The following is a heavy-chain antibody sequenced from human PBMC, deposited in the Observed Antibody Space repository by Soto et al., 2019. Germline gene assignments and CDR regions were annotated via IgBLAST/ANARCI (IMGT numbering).Heavy chain of an antibody. D-gene: IGHD3-10*01. J-gene: IGHJ4*02. CDR2: INPILSMS. Sequence: QVQLVQSGAEVKKPGSSVRVSCKASGDTFSFYSINWVRQAPGLGLEWMGRINPILSMSNYAHRFQGRVTXXXEXXKSTAYMELSRRRSEDTAMYYCASSYGSGYRAFDYWGEGALVTVSS. V-gene: IGHV1-69*02. CDR1: GDTFSFYS. CDR3: ASSYGSGYRAFDY.